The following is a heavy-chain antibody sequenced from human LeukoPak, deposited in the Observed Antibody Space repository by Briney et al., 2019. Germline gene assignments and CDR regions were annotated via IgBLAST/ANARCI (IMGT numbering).Heavy chain of an antibody. CDR3: ARFSISMVRGVIVDY. D-gene: IGHD3-10*01. CDR1: GGSISSYY. J-gene: IGHJ4*02. CDR2: IYYSGTT. V-gene: IGHV4-59*08. Sequence: SETLSLTCTVSGGSISSYYWSWIRQPPGKGLEWIGYIYYSGTTNYNPSLKSRVTISVDTSKNQFSLKLSSVTAADTAVYYCARFSISMVRGVIVDYWGQGTLVTVSS.